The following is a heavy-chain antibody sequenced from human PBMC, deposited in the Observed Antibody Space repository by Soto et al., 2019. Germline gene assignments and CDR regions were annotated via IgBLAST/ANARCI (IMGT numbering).Heavy chain of an antibody. J-gene: IGHJ6*02. CDR3: AREKYYDILKGYYGMDV. CDR2: IWYDGSNT. CDR1: GFTFSSSA. Sequence: PGGSLRLSCAASGFTFSSSAMSWVRQAPGKGLEWVAVIWYDGSNTYYADSVKGRFTISRDNSKNTLYLQMNSLRAEDTAVYYCAREKYYDILKGYYGMDVWGQGTTVTVSS. V-gene: IGHV3-33*08. D-gene: IGHD3-9*01.